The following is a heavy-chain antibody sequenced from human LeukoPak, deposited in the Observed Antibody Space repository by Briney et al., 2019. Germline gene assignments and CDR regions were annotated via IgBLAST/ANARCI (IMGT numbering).Heavy chain of an antibody. J-gene: IGHJ4*02. CDR3: ARGSTMVSDY. Sequence: GGSLRLSCAASGFTFDDYGMSWVRQVAGQGLEWVSGIDWNGASTGYADSVKGRFTISRDNAKKSLYLQMNRLRAEDTALYYCARGSTMVSDYWGQGTLVTVSS. V-gene: IGHV3-20*04. D-gene: IGHD3-10*01. CDR2: IDWNGAST. CDR1: GFTFDDYG.